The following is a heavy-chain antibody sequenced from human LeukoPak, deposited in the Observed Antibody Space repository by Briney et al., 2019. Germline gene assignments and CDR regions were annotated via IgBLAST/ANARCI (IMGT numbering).Heavy chain of an antibody. V-gene: IGHV4-59*11. CDR2: IYYSGST. CDR3: ARGLGIAVAGRSEDDY. CDR1: GASISGRY. J-gene: IGHJ4*02. Sequence: SETLSLTCTVSGASISGRYWSWIRQPPGKGLEWIGYIYYSGSTNYNPSLKSRVTISVDTSKNQFSLKLSSVTAADTAVYYCARGLGIAVAGRSEDDYWGQGTLVTVSS. D-gene: IGHD6-19*01.